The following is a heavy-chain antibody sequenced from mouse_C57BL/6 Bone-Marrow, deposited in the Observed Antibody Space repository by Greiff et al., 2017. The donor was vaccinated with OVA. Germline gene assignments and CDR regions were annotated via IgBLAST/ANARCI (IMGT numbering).Heavy chain of an antibody. V-gene: IGHV1-54*01. D-gene: IGHD2-3*01. CDR3: ARRDGYYEDY. CDR2: INPGSGGT. CDR1: GYAFTNYL. Sequence: VQLQQSGAELVRPGTSVKVSCKASGYAFTNYLIEWVKQRPGQGLEWIGVINPGSGGTNYNEKFKGKVTLTADKSSSTAYMQLSSLTSEDSAVYFCARRDGYYEDYWGQGTTLTVSS. J-gene: IGHJ2*01.